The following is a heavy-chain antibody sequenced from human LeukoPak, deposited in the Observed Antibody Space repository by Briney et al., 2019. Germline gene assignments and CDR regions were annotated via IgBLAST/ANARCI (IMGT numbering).Heavy chain of an antibody. CDR3: ARSASSGLVNGFDV. D-gene: IGHD6-6*01. J-gene: IGHJ3*01. Sequence: GGSLRLSCAASGFTVRTNRMTWVRQAPGKGLERVSIIYAGGTPYYADSVNGRFTISRASSKNTLYLNMNSLRPEDTAVYYCARSASSGLVNGFDVWGQGTMVTVSS. CDR2: IYAGGTP. V-gene: IGHV3-66*02. CDR1: GFTVRTNR.